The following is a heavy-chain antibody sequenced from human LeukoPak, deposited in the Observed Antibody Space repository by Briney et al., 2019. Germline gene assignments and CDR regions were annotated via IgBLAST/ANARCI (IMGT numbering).Heavy chain of an antibody. CDR2: IYPGDSDT. V-gene: IGHV5-51*01. CDR3: ARHHQTSGSYFLDY. D-gene: IGHD1-26*01. CDR1: GYSFTSYW. Sequence: GESLKISCKGSGYSFTSYWIGWVRQMPGKGLEWMGIIYPGDSDTRYSPSFQGRVTISADKSISTAYLQWSSLKASDTAMYYCARHHQTSGSYFLDYWGQGTLVIVSS. J-gene: IGHJ4*02.